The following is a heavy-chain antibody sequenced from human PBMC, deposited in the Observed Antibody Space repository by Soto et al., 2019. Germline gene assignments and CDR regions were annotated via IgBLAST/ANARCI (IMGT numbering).Heavy chain of an antibody. CDR1: GFTFSSYG. Sequence: QVQLVESGGGVVQPGRSLRLSCAASGFTFSSYGMRWVRQAPGKGLEWVAVISYDGSNKYYADSVKGRFTISRDNSKNTLYLQMNSLRAEDTAVYYCAKGDDFWSGYRSGGLDYWGQGTLVTVSS. D-gene: IGHD3-3*01. CDR3: AKGDDFWSGYRSGGLDY. CDR2: ISYDGSNK. V-gene: IGHV3-30*18. J-gene: IGHJ4*02.